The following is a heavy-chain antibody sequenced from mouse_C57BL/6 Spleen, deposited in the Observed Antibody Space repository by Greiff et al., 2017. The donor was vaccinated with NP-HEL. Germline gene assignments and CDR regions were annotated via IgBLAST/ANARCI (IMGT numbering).Heavy chain of an antibody. CDR1: GYTFTSYW. V-gene: IGHV1-5*01. Sequence: VQLKESGTVLARPGASVKMSCKTSGYTFTSYWMHWVKQRPGQGLEWIGAIYPGNSDTSYNQKFKGKAKLTAVTSASTAYMELSSLTNEDSAVYYCTRGDTTVVATYYYAMDYWGQGTSVTVSS. CDR2: IYPGNSDT. CDR3: TRGDTTVVATYYYAMDY. J-gene: IGHJ4*01. D-gene: IGHD1-1*01.